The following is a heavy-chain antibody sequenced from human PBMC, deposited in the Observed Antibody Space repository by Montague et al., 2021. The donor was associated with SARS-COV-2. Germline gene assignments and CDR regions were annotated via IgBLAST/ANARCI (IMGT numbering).Heavy chain of an antibody. CDR2: TNYRSKWTS. V-gene: IGHV6-1*01. CDR3: VRDTGSAQAGFDA. D-gene: IGHD4-17*01. CDR1: GDSVWSNTAA. Sequence: YAISGDSVWSNTAAWNWIRQSPSGGLEWLERTNYRSKWTSDYATSVEGRISIDPDTSKNQFFLHLRSVTPEDTGVYYCVRDTGSAQAGFDAWGQGTLVTVSS. J-gene: IGHJ4*02.